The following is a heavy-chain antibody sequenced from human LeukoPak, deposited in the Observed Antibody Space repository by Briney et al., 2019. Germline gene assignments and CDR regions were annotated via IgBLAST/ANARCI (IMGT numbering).Heavy chain of an antibody. CDR3: ARFAGYSSNWYNLDY. Sequence: ASVKVSCKASGYTFTSYAMHWMRQAPGQRLEWMGWINAGNGNTKYSQKFQGRVTITRDTSASTAYMELSSLRSEDTAVYYCARFAGYSSNWYNLDYWGQGTLVTVSS. J-gene: IGHJ4*02. CDR2: INAGNGNT. D-gene: IGHD6-13*01. CDR1: GYTFTSYA. V-gene: IGHV1-3*01.